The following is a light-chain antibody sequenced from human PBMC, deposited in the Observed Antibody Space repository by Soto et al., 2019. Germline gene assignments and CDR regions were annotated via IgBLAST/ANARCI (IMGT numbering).Light chain of an antibody. CDR1: SSDVGSYNL. CDR2: EGS. V-gene: IGLV2-23*03. CDR3: CSYAGSSTFDVV. J-gene: IGLJ2*01. Sequence: QSALPQPASVSGSPGQSITISCTGTSSDVGSYNLVSWYQQHPGKAPKLMIYEGSKRPSGVSNRFSGSKSGNTASLTISGLQAEDEADYYCCSYAGSSTFDVVFGGGTKVTVL.